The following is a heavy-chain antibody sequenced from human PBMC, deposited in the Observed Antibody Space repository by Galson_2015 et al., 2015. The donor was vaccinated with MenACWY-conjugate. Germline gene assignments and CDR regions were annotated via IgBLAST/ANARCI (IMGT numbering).Heavy chain of an antibody. CDR1: ASTFSNAY. CDR3: TTHKPDSWGGLLFHFYMDV. D-gene: IGHD2-21*01. V-gene: IGHV3-15*01. J-gene: IGHJ6*03. Sequence: SLRLSCAGSASTFSNAYMSWVRQAPGKGLSGVGGFKSQIEGGKPANAAPGKGSFTISGADWKNPWNLQLTSLKIEDTAVYYCTTHKPDSWGGLLFHFYMDVWGKGTTVTISS. CDR2: FKSQIEGGKP.